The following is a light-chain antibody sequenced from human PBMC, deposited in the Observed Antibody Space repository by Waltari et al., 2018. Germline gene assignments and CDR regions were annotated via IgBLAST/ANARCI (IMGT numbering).Light chain of an antibody. CDR3: QQSYSFPHT. Sequence: DIQMTQSPSSPPASVGDRVTISCRASQSIGSYLNGYQQGPGTAPKLLIYAASNLQGGVPSRFSGSESGADFTLTISSLQPEDFATYHCQQSYSFPHTFGQGTKLEIK. V-gene: IGKV1-39*01. CDR2: AAS. CDR1: QSIGSY. J-gene: IGKJ2*01.